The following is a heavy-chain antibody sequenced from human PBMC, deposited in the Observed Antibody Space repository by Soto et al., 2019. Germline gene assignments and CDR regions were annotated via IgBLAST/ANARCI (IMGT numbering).Heavy chain of an antibody. CDR2: IYTGTTT. J-gene: IGHJ2*01. V-gene: IGHV3-66*04. CDR3: ARHVGSYWYFDL. CDR1: GFTVSSSY. Sequence: EVQLVESGGGLVQPGGSLRLSCEASGFTVSSSYMGWVRQAPGKGLEWVSSIYTGTTTYYVESVRGRFTISTDIYKDVLYLKMNSLRVDETAMYYCARHVGSYWYFDLWGRGTLVTVSS. D-gene: IGHD1-26*01.